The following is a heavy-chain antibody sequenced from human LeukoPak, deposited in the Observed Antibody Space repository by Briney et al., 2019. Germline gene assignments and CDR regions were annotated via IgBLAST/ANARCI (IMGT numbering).Heavy chain of an antibody. V-gene: IGHV4-4*02. CDR2: IYHSGST. CDR1: GGSISSSNW. D-gene: IGHD3-22*01. Sequence: PSETLSLTCVVSGGSISSSNWWSWVRQPPGKGLEWIGEIYHSGSTNYIPSLKTRITISVDKSKNQFSLSLTSVTAADTAVYYCARDSYYYDSSGYYHFDYWGQGTLVTVSS. CDR3: ARDSYYYDSSGYYHFDY. J-gene: IGHJ4*02.